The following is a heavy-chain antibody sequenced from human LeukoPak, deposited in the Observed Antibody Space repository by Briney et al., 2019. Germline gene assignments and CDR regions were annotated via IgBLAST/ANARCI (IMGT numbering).Heavy chain of an antibody. Sequence: SETLSLTCAVYGGSFSGYYWSWIRQPPGKGLEWIGEINHSGSTNYNPSLKSRVTISVDTSKNQFSLKLSSVTAADTAVYYFARAGWYDCVWGSYRSYVFDYSGQGTLVTVSS. V-gene: IGHV4-34*01. D-gene: IGHD3-16*02. J-gene: IGHJ4*02. CDR2: INHSGST. CDR3: ARAGWYDCVWGSYRSYVFDY. CDR1: GGSFSGYY.